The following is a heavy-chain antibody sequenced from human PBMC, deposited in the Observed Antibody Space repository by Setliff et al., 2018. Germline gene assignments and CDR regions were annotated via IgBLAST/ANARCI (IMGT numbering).Heavy chain of an antibody. CDR3: AKVSGTYPYYYYYYMDV. CDR2: INTNTGIP. CDR1: GYTFTKYG. J-gene: IGHJ6*03. D-gene: IGHD1-26*01. Sequence: ASVKVSCKASGYTFTKYGMNWVRQAPGQGLEWMGWINTNTGIPTYAQGFTGRFDFSLDTSVSTAYLQISSLKAEDTAVYYCAKVSGTYPYYYYYYMDVWGKGTTVTVSS. V-gene: IGHV7-4-1*02.